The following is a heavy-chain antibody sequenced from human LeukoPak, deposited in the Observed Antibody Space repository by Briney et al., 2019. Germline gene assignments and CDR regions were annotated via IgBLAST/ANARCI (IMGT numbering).Heavy chain of an antibody. V-gene: IGHV4-30-4*01. CDR2: IYYSGST. Sequence: PSETLSLTCTVSGGSISSGDYYWSWIRQPPGKGLEWIGYIYYSGSTYYNPSLKSRVTISVDTSKNQFSLKLSSVTAADTAVYYCARDNLYHYYGMDVWGQGTTVTVSS. CDR1: GGSISSGDYY. CDR3: ARDNLYHYYGMDV. J-gene: IGHJ6*02.